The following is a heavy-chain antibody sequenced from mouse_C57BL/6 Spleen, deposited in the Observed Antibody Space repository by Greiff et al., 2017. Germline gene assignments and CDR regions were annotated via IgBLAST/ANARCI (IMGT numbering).Heavy chain of an antibody. CDR1: GYSITSGYY. V-gene: IGHV3-6*01. CDR2: ISYDGSN. D-gene: IGHD2-1*01. CDR3: ARSGNYGALDY. Sequence: EVQLVESGPGLVKPSQSLSLTCSVTGYSITSGYYWNWIRQFPGNKLEWMGYISYDGSNNYNPSLKNRISITRDTSKNQFFLKLNSVTTEDTATYYCARSGNYGALDYWGQGTTLTVSS. J-gene: IGHJ2*01.